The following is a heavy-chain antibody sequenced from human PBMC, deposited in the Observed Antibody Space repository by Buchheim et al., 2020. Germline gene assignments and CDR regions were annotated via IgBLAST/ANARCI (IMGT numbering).Heavy chain of an antibody. CDR1: GFTFGSYA. V-gene: IGHV3-23*01. Sequence: EVQLLESGGNLVQPGGSLRLSCATSGFTFGSYAMSWVRQAPGKGLEWVTVISSSGGRTYYADSVKGRFTISRDNTENTLYLQMNSPRAGDTAVYYFAKEDRGVNKSFDYWGQGTL. D-gene: IGHD1/OR15-1a*01. J-gene: IGHJ4*02. CDR2: ISSSGGRT. CDR3: AKEDRGVNKSFDY.